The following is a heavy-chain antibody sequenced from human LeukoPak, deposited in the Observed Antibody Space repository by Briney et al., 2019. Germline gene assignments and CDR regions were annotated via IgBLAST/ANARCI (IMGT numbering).Heavy chain of an antibody. J-gene: IGHJ4*02. CDR1: GESFSNYY. CDR2: INHSGST. Sequence: PSETLSLTCAVYGESFSNYYWSWIRQPPGKGLEWIGEINHSGSTNYNPSLKSRVTISVDTSKNQFSLKLSSVTAADTAVYYCARGPHGSGSSRPFDYWGQGTLVTVSS. V-gene: IGHV4-34*01. D-gene: IGHD3-10*01. CDR3: ARGPHGSGSSRPFDY.